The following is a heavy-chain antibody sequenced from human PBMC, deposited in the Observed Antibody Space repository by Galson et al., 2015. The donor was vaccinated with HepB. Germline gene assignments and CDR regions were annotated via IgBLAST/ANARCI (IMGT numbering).Heavy chain of an antibody. CDR1: GGTFSSYA. V-gene: IGHV1-69*13. CDR2: IIPIFGTA. J-gene: IGHJ6*02. D-gene: IGHD2-2*01. Sequence: SVKVSCKASGGTFSSYAISWVRQAPGQGLEWMGGIIPIFGTANYAQKFQGKVTITADESTSTAYMELSSLRSEDTAVYYCARGGYCSSTSCYATQAQRYGMDVWGQGTTVTVSS. CDR3: ARGGYCSSTSCYATQAQRYGMDV.